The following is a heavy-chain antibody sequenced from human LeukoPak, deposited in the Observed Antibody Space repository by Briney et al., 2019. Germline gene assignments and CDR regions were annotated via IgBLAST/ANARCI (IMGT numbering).Heavy chain of an antibody. J-gene: IGHJ6*02. CDR2: ISGSGGST. CDR1: GFTFSSYA. CDR3: AKDPGFWSGYSYYGMDV. D-gene: IGHD3-3*01. V-gene: IGHV3-23*01. Sequence: GGSLRLSCAASGFTFSSYAMSWVRQAPGKGLEWVSAISGSGGSTYYADSVKGRFTISRDNSKNTLYLQMNSLRAEDTAVYYCAKDPGFWSGYSYYGMDVWGQGTTVTVSS.